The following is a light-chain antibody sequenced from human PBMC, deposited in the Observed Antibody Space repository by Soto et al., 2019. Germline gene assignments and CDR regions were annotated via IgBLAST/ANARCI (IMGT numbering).Light chain of an antibody. V-gene: IGKV3-11*01. CDR1: QSVGTY. Sequence: EILLTQSPYTLSFAQGERAPLSCTATQSVGTYLAWYPQKPGQATRLVIYDAISRALGIQARVSGGGSGTDVTLPISSLEPEDFAVYYCQQRKNWPRTFGQGTKVYIK. CDR3: QQRKNWPRT. CDR2: DAI. J-gene: IGKJ1*01.